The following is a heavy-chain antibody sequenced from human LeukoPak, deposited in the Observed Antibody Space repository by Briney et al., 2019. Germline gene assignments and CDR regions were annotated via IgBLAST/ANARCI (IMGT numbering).Heavy chain of an antibody. CDR2: ISGSGGST. CDR3: AKDDYAYYYGMDV. CDR1: GFTFSSYA. D-gene: IGHD4-17*01. V-gene: IGHV3-23*01. Sequence: GGSLRLSCAASGFTFSSYAMSWVRQAPVKGLEWVSAISGSGGSTYYADSVKGRFTISRDNSKNTLYLQMNSLRAEDTAVYYCAKDDYAYYYGMDVWDQGTTVTVSS. J-gene: IGHJ6*02.